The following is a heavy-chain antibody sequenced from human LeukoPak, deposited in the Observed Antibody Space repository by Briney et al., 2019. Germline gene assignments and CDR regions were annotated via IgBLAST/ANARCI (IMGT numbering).Heavy chain of an antibody. CDR3: ARVGYYDSSGPWHWFDP. V-gene: IGHV3-74*01. CDR2: INSDGGTT. CDR1: GFTFSRSW. Sequence: GGSLRLSCAASGFTFSRSWMHWVRHAPGKGLVWVSRINSDGGTTTYADSVKGRFTISRDNAKNTLYLQMNSLRAEDTAVYYCARVGYYDSSGPWHWFDPWGQGTLVTVSS. D-gene: IGHD3-22*01. J-gene: IGHJ5*02.